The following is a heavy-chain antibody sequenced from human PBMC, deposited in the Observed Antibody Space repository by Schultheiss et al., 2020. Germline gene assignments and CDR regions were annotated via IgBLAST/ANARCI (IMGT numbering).Heavy chain of an antibody. Sequence: GESLKISCAASGFTFSDYYMSWIRQAPGKGLEWVSYISSSGSTIYYADSVKGRFTISRDNAKNSLYLQMNSLRAEDTAVYYCARDHEAVAGPYYYYYGMDVWGQGTTVTVSS. J-gene: IGHJ6*02. D-gene: IGHD6-19*01. CDR3: ARDHEAVAGPYYYYYGMDV. CDR1: GFTFSDYY. CDR2: ISSSGSTI. V-gene: IGHV3-11*04.